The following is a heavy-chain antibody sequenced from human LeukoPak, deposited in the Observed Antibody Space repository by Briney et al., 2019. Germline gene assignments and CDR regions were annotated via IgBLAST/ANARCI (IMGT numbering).Heavy chain of an antibody. CDR3: ARASRFGWFDP. CDR2: IGTAGDT. Sequence: GGSLRLSCAASGFTFSSYDMHWVRQATGKGLEWVSAIGTAGDTYYPGSVKGRFTISRENAKNSLYLQMNSLRAGDTAVYYCARASRFGWFDPWGQGTLVTVSS. CDR1: GFTFSSYD. V-gene: IGHV3-13*01. D-gene: IGHD3-10*01. J-gene: IGHJ5*02.